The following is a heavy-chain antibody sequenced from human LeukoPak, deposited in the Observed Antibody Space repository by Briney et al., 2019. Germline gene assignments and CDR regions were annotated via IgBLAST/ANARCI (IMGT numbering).Heavy chain of an antibody. D-gene: IGHD1-14*01. V-gene: IGHV3-21*04. CDR2: ISSSSIFI. CDR3: ASGREPAPLDY. CDR1: GFNFSNYA. Sequence: PGGSLRLSCAASGFNFSNYAMSWVRQAPGKGLEWVSSISSSSIFIFHADSVKGRFTISRDNAKNSLYLQMNSLGAEDTAVYYCASGREPAPLDYWGQGTLVTVSS. J-gene: IGHJ4*02.